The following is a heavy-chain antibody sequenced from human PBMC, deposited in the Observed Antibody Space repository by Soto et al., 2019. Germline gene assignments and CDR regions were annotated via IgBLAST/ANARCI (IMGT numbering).Heavy chain of an antibody. CDR1: GYTFTSYG. J-gene: IGHJ4*02. CDR2: ISAYNGNT. D-gene: IGHD3-22*01. Sequence: GASVKVSCKASGYTFTSYGISWVRQAPGQGLEWMGWISAYNGNTNYAQKLQGRVTMTTDTSTSTAYMELRSLRSDDTAVYYCARVYPLEGDDYDSSGYGYWGQGTLVPVSS. V-gene: IGHV1-18*01. CDR3: ARVYPLEGDDYDSSGYGY.